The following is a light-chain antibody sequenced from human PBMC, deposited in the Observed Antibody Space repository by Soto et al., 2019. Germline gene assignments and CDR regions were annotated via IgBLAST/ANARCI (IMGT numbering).Light chain of an antibody. Sequence: DIQMTQSPSTLSASVGDRVTITCRASQSISSWLAWYQQKPGKAPKLLIYVASSLESVFPSRFSGSGSGTEFTLTISSLQPDDFATYYCQQYNSYWTFGQGTKVDIK. CDR1: QSISSW. J-gene: IGKJ1*01. CDR2: VAS. CDR3: QQYNSYWT. V-gene: IGKV1-5*01.